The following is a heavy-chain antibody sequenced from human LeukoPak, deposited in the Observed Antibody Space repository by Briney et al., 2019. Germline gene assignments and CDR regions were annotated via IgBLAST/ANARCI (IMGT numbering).Heavy chain of an antibody. Sequence: ASVKVSCKASGYIFTNYYMHWVRQAPGQGLEWMGTINPSGGSTTYAQKFQGRVTMTRDTSTSTVYMELSSLRSEDTAVYYCARDHGSAYYRAPRHWGQGTLVTVSS. CDR3: ARDHGSAYYRAPRH. CDR2: INPSGGST. V-gene: IGHV1-46*01. D-gene: IGHD3-10*01. CDR1: GYIFTNYY. J-gene: IGHJ4*02.